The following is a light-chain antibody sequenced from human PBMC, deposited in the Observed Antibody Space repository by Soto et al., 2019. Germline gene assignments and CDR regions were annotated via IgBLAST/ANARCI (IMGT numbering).Light chain of an antibody. CDR2: DTS. V-gene: IGKV3-20*01. CDR1: QSVSSY. Sequence: EIVLTQAPGTLSLSPGERATLSGRASQSVSSYLGWHQQKPGQAPRLLIYDTSSRATGIPDRFSGSGSGTDFTLTISRLEPEDFAVYYCQQYGSSPLITLGQGTRLEIK. CDR3: QQYGSSPLIT. J-gene: IGKJ5*01.